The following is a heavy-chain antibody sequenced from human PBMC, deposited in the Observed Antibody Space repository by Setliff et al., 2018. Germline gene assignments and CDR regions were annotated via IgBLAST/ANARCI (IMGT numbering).Heavy chain of an antibody. CDR1: GYTLSHYY. D-gene: IGHD6-13*01. CDR3: ARGLIAYASWYPNKHTYYYYMDV. Sequence: ASVKVSCKASGYTLSHYYMHWVRQAPGQGLEWMGLINPSGENTNYAQKFQGRVNMTRDTSTSTVYMELRSLKSEDTATYFCARGLIAYASWYPNKHTYYYYMDVWGKGTTVTVSS. J-gene: IGHJ6*03. V-gene: IGHV1-46*01. CDR2: INPSGENT.